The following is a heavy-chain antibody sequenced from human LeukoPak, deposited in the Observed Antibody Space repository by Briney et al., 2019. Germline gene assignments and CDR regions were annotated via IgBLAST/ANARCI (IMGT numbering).Heavy chain of an antibody. CDR1: GYTFTGYY. CDR2: INPNSGGT. Sequence: ASVKVSCKATGYTFTGYYMHWVRQAPGQRLEWMGWINPNSGGTNYAQKFQGRVTMTRDTSISTAYMELSRLRSDDTAVYYCARVANWGSSPIDYWGQGTLVTVSS. D-gene: IGHD7-27*01. CDR3: ARVANWGSSPIDY. V-gene: IGHV1-2*02. J-gene: IGHJ4*02.